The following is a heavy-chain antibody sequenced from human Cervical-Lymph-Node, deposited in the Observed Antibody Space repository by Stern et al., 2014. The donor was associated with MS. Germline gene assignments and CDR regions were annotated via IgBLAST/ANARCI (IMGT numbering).Heavy chain of an antibody. J-gene: IGHJ5*02. V-gene: IGHV1-46*03. Sequence: QMQLVQSGAEVKKPGASVNVSCKASGYSFTTHAMHWIRQAPVEGLEWVGMINPNSGTTGYARQYQGRFIITRDTSTNTIYIELTGLRSEDTALYFCTRVQRERRALDHFDPWGQGTLVTVSS. CDR3: TRVQRERRALDHFDP. D-gene: IGHD1-1*01. CDR1: GYSFTTHA. CDR2: INPNSGTT.